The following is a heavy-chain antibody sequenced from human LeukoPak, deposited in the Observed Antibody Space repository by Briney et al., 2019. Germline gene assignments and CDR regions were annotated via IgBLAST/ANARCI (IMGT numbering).Heavy chain of an antibody. CDR1: GFTFSSYS. Sequence: WGSLRLSCAASGFTFSSYSMNWVRQAPGKGLEWVSSISSSSSYIYYADSVKGRFTISRDNAKNSLYLQMNSLRAEDTAVYYCARSLELRYFDWLGYGAFDIWGQGTMVTVSS. V-gene: IGHV3-21*01. J-gene: IGHJ3*02. D-gene: IGHD3-9*01. CDR3: ARSLELRYFDWLGYGAFDI. CDR2: ISSSSSYI.